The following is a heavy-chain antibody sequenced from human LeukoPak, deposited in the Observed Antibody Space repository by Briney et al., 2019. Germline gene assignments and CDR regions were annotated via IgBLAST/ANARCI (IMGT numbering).Heavy chain of an antibody. D-gene: IGHD6-13*01. V-gene: IGHV4-4*07. CDR1: DGSISSYY. CDR2: LYTSGST. Sequence: KPSETLSLTCTVSDGSISSYYWSWIRQPAGKGLEWIGRLYTSGSTNYNPSLKSRVTMSVDTSKNQFSLKLSSVTAADTAVYYCARDKGYSSSWSSKYNWFDPWGQGTLVTVSS. J-gene: IGHJ5*02. CDR3: ARDKGYSSSWSSKYNWFDP.